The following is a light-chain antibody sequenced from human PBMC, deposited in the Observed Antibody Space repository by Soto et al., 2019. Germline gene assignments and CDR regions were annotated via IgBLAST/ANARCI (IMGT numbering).Light chain of an antibody. CDR2: GAS. Sequence: EIVITQSPATLFVSPGERATLSCRASQDISTHLAWYQQKPGRAPRLLIYGASTRATGIPARFSGSGSGTEFTLTISSLQSEDFAVYYCQQYDNWLRTFGQGTK. V-gene: IGKV3-15*01. CDR3: QQYDNWLRT. CDR1: QDISTH. J-gene: IGKJ1*01.